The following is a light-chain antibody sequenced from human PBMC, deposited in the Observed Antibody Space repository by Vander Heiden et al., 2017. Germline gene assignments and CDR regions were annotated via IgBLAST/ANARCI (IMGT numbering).Light chain of an antibody. J-gene: IGKJ3*01. CDR3: QQYYSYPRT. V-gene: IGKV1-8*01. Sequence: AIRMTQSPSSLSASTGDRVTITCRASQGISSYLAWYQQKPGKAPKLLIYAAAAWQSGVPSRFSGGGSGTEFTLTSSGLQSEDFATYYCQQYYSYPRTFGPGTKVDIK. CDR2: AAA. CDR1: QGISSY.